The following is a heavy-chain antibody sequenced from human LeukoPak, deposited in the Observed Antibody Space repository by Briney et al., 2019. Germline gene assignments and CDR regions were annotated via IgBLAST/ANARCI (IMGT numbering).Heavy chain of an antibody. CDR3: ARVGYSYGPYYFDY. J-gene: IGHJ4*02. Sequence: GGSLRLSCAASGFTFSSYWMHWFRQAPGKGLVWVSRINSDGSSTSYADSVKGRFTISRDNAKNTLYLQMNSLRAEDTAVYYCARVGYSYGPYYFDYWGQGTLVTVSS. CDR1: GFTFSSYW. D-gene: IGHD5-18*01. CDR2: INSDGSST. V-gene: IGHV3-74*01.